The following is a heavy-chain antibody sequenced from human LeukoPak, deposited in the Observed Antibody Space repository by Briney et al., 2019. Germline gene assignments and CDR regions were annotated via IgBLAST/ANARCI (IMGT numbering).Heavy chain of an antibody. CDR2: ISGSGGTT. Sequence: GGSLRLSCAASGFTFSNYAMSWVRQAPGKGLEWVSTISGSGGTTYYADSVKGRFTVSRDHSKNTLYLQMNSLRAEDTAVYYCAKDRNYDFTVDAFDIWGQGTTVTVSS. J-gene: IGHJ3*02. V-gene: IGHV3-23*01. CDR1: GFTFSNYA. D-gene: IGHD3-3*01. CDR3: AKDRNYDFTVDAFDI.